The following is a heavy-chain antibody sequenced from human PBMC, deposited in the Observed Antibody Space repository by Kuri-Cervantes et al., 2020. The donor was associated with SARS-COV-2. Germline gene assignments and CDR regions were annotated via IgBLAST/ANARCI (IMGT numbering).Heavy chain of an antibody. CDR2: IIPIFCTA. CDR1: VGTFSSDA. V-gene: IGHV1-69*13. Sequence: SVTVSCKGCVGTFSSDAISWVRQAPGQGLEWMGGIIPIFCTANYAQKFQGRVTITADESTSTAYMELSSLRSEDTAVNYCASGGPPQDYYDSSGYWWGHDYWGQGTLVTVSS. D-gene: IGHD3-22*01. J-gene: IGHJ4*02. CDR3: ASGGPPQDYYDSSGYWWGHDY.